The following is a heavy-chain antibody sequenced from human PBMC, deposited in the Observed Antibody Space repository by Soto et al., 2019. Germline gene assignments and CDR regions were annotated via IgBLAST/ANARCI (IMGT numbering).Heavy chain of an antibody. Sequence: PSETLSLTCTVSGGSISSYYWSWIRQPPGKGLEWIGYIYYSGSTNYNPSLKSRVTISVDTSKNQFSLKLSSVTAADTAVYYCARAGYYDSSGYYSGAFDIWGQGTMVTVSS. J-gene: IGHJ3*02. CDR2: IYYSGST. V-gene: IGHV4-59*01. CDR1: GGSISSYY. CDR3: ARAGYYDSSGYYSGAFDI. D-gene: IGHD3-22*01.